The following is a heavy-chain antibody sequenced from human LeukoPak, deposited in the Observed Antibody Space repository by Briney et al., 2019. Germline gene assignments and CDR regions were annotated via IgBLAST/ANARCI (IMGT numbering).Heavy chain of an antibody. J-gene: IGHJ6*03. CDR3: ARVLQDGYNYYYYYYMDV. CDR1: GYSISSGYY. V-gene: IGHV4-38-2*02. D-gene: IGHD5-24*01. CDR2: IYHSGST. Sequence: SETLSLTCTVSGYSISSGYYWAWIRQPPGKGLEWIGSIYHSGSTYYNPSLESRVTISVDTSKNQFSLKLSSVTAADTAVYYCARVLQDGYNYYYYYYMDVWGKGTTVTISS.